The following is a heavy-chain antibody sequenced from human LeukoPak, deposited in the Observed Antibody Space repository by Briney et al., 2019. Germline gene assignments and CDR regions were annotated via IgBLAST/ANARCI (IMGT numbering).Heavy chain of an antibody. CDR1: GFSFSSHG. CDR3: AREGTERANDAFDI. V-gene: IGHV3-23*01. CDR2: IIGGAGGT. Sequence: GGSLRLSCAASGFSFSSHGMSWVRQAPGKGLEWVSGIIGGAGGTYYADSVKGRFTISRDNAKNTLYLQMNSLRAEDTAVYYCAREGTERANDAFDIWGQGTMVIVSS. J-gene: IGHJ3*02.